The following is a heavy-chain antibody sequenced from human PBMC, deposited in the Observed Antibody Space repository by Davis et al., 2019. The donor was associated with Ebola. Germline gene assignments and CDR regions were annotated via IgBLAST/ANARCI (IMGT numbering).Heavy chain of an antibody. CDR3: ARDLGDSSGPADY. V-gene: IGHV3-30-3*01. D-gene: IGHD3-22*01. CDR1: GFTFSSYA. Sequence: PGGSLRLSCAASGFTFSSYAMHWVRQAPGKGLEWVAVISYDGSNKYYADSVKGRFTISRDNSKNTLYLQMNSLRAEDTAVYYCARDLGDSSGPADYWGQGTLVTVSS. J-gene: IGHJ4*02. CDR2: ISYDGSNK.